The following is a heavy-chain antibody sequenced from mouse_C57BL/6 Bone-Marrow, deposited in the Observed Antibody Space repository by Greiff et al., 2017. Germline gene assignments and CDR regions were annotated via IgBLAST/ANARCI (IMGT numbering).Heavy chain of an antibody. Sequence: VQLQQPGAELVKPGASVKLSCKASGYTFTRYWMPWVKQRPGRGLEWLGRIDPNSGGTKYNEKFKSKATLTVDKPSSTAYMQLSSLTSADSAVYYCARRGYDMDYWGQGTSVTVSS. J-gene: IGHJ4*01. CDR3: ARRGYDMDY. V-gene: IGHV1-72*01. CDR2: IDPNSGGT. CDR1: GYTFTRYW.